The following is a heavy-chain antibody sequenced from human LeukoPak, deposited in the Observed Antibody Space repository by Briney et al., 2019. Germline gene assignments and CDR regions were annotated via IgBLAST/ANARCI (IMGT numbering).Heavy chain of an antibody. Sequence: SETLSLTCTVSGVSISSYYWSWIRQPAGKGLEWIGRVYTSGSTNYNPSLKSRVTMSVDTSKNQFSLKLTSVTAADTAVYYCARDQEAHFDYWGQGTLVTVSS. J-gene: IGHJ4*02. CDR3: ARDQEAHFDY. V-gene: IGHV4-4*07. CDR1: GVSISSYY. CDR2: VYTSGST.